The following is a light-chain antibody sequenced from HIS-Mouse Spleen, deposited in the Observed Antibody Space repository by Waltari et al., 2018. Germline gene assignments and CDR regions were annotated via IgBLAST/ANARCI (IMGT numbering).Light chain of an antibody. CDR1: QSISSY. CDR3: QQYDNLPPFT. CDR2: AAS. Sequence: DIQMTQSPSPLSASVGDRVTITCRASQSISSYLNWYQQKPGKAPKLLIYAASSLQSGVPSRFSGSGSGTDFTLTISSLQPEDIATYYCQQYDNLPPFTFGPGTKVDIK. J-gene: IGKJ3*01. V-gene: IGKV1-39*01.